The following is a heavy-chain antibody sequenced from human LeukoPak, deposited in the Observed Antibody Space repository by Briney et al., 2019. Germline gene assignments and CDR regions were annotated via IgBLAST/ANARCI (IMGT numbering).Heavy chain of an antibody. V-gene: IGHV1-18*01. CDR2: ISAYNGNT. Sequence: GASVKVSCKAAGYTFTSYGISWVRQAPGQGLEWMGWISAYNGNTNYAQKLQGRVTMTTDTSTSTAYMELRSLRSDDTAVYYGARANDYGDLRDYYYYYGMDVWGQGTTVTVSS. CDR3: ARANDYGDLRDYYYYYGMDV. D-gene: IGHD4-17*01. J-gene: IGHJ6*02. CDR1: GYTFTSYG.